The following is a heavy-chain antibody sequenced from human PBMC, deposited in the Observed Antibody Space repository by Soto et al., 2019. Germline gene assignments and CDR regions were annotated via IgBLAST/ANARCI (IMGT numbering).Heavy chain of an antibody. CDR1: GGSISSSTYY. CDR3: ARLPHYYDSSGYRDMGSYYYYGMDV. J-gene: IGHJ6*02. CDR2: IYYSGST. V-gene: IGHV4-39*01. D-gene: IGHD3-22*01. Sequence: SETLSLTSTVYGGSISSSTYYWVWIRQPPGKGLEWIGSIYYSGSTYYNPSLKSRVTISVDTSKNQFSLKLSSVTAADTAVYYCARLPHYYDSSGYRDMGSYYYYGMDVWGQGTTVT.